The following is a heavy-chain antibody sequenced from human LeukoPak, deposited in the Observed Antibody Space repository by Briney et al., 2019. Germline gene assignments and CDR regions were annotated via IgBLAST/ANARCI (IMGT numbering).Heavy chain of an antibody. CDR1: GFPFSSYW. J-gene: IGHJ5*02. Sequence: PGGSLRLSCAASGFPFSSYWMHWVRQAPGKGLVWVSRINSDGNSTSYADTVKGRFTISRDNAKNTLYLQMNSLRAEDTAVYYCARSGWSLANWFDPWGQGTLVTVSS. D-gene: IGHD6-19*01. V-gene: IGHV3-74*01. CDR2: INSDGNST. CDR3: ARSGWSLANWFDP.